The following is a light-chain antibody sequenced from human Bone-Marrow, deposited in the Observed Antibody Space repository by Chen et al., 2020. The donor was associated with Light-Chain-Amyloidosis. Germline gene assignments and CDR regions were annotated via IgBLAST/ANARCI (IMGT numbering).Light chain of an antibody. Sequence: EIVLTQSPGTLSLSPGERATFSCRASQSVASDYLAWYQQKPGQAPRLLIHGASSRATGIPDRFSGSGSGTDFILTINIVDPEDFAVYYCQQYGTSPFTFGPGTKVDIK. CDR2: GAS. CDR3: QQYGTSPFT. V-gene: IGKV3-20*01. J-gene: IGKJ3*01. CDR1: QSVASDY.